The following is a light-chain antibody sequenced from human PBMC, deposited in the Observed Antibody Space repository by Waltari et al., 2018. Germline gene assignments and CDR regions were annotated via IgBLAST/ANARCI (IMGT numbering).Light chain of an antibody. Sequence: QSALTQPPPASGSPGQSVTIPCTGTSIDVGAYNFVSWYQQHPGKAPKLMIYDVSKRPSGVPDRFSGSKSGNTASLTVSGLQAGDEADYYCSSYAGSNNVFGTGTKVTVL. CDR2: DVS. CDR1: SIDVGAYNF. CDR3: SSYAGSNNV. J-gene: IGLJ1*01. V-gene: IGLV2-8*01.